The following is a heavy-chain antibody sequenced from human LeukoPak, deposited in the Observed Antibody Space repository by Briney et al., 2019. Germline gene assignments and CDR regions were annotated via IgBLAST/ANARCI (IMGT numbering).Heavy chain of an antibody. D-gene: IGHD5-24*01. CDR1: GYTFTGYY. CDR3: ARGRREMDTRKKTYYYYYYMDV. Sequence: ASVKVSCKTSGYTFTGYYMHWVRQAPGQGLEWMGWINPNSGGTNCAQKFQGRVTMTRDTSINTAYMELSSLRFDDTAVYYCARGRREMDTRKKTYYYYYYMDVWGKGTTVTVSS. V-gene: IGHV1-2*02. CDR2: INPNSGGT. J-gene: IGHJ6*03.